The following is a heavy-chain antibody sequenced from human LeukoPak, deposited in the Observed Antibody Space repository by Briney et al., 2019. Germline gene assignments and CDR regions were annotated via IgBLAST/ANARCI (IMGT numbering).Heavy chain of an antibody. D-gene: IGHD6-6*01. CDR1: GFTFSSYA. CDR3: AKDPLEQLSTIYFQN. V-gene: IGHV3-23*01. Sequence: PGGSLRLSCAASGFTFSSYAMSWVRQAPGKGLEWVSAISGSGGSTYYADSVKGRFTISRDNSKNTLYLQMNSLRAEDTAVYYCAKDPLEQLSTIYFQNWGQGTLVTVSS. CDR2: ISGSGGST. J-gene: IGHJ1*01.